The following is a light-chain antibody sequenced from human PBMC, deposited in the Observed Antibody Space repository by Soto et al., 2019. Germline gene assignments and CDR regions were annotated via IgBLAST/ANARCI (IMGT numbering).Light chain of an antibody. CDR1: QSINSW. J-gene: IGKJ1*01. CDR2: DAS. CDR3: QQYNSYSPPWT. Sequence: DLQMTQSPSTLSSSLGDRVTITCRASQSINSWLAWYQQKPGKAPKLLIYDASNLESGVPSRFSGSGSGTEFTLNISSLQPDDFATYYCQQYNSYSPPWTFGQGTKVDIK. V-gene: IGKV1-5*01.